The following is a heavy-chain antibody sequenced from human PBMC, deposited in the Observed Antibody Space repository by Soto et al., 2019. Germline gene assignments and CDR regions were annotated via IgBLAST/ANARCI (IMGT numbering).Heavy chain of an antibody. CDR2: IHSGGSRR. J-gene: IGHJ6*02. V-gene: IGHV3-48*03. CDR3: ARDGSTVTTNYHYAMDV. D-gene: IGHD4-17*01. CDR1: GFTFSTYH. Sequence: PGGSLRLSCAASGFTFSTYHMNWVRQAPGKGLEWVSYIHSGGSRRYYADSVKGRFTISRDNAKNSLYLQMNSLRAEDTAVYYCARDGSTVTTNYHYAMDVWGQGTTVTVSS.